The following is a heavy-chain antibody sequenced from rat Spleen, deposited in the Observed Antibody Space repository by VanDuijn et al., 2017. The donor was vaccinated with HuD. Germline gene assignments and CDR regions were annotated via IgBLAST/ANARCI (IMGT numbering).Heavy chain of an antibody. J-gene: IGHJ3*01. CDR2: IIYDGSRT. CDR3: TTRPYYSSLNWFPY. Sequence: EVQLVESGGGLVQPGRSLKLSCAASRFTFSDYNMAWVRQAPKKGLEWVATIIYDGSRTYYRDSVKGRFTISRDNAKSTLYLQMDSLRSEDTATYYCTTRPYYSSLNWFPYWGLGTLVTVSS. V-gene: IGHV5S10*01. CDR1: RFTFSDYN. D-gene: IGHD1-2*01.